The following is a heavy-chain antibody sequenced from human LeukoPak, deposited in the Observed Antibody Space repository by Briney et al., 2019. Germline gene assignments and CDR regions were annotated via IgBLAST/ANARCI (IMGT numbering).Heavy chain of an antibody. CDR2: IYYSGST. D-gene: IGHD3-22*01. V-gene: IGHV4-31*03. CDR3: ASTGGSSGYPTYAFDI. Sequence: PSETLSLTCTVSGGSISSGGYYWSWIRQHPGKGLEWIGYIYYSGSTYYNPSLKSRVTISVDTSKNQFSLKLSSVTAADTAVYYCASTGGSSGYPTYAFDIWGQGTMVTVSS. J-gene: IGHJ3*02. CDR1: GGSISSGGYY.